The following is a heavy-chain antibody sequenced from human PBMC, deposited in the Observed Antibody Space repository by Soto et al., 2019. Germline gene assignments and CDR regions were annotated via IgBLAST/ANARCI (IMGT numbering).Heavy chain of an antibody. CDR1: GFSVSTNF. D-gene: IGHD4-17*01. CDR3: STAPGFFDY. Sequence: EVHLVDSGGGLVQPGGSLRLSCAASGFSVSTNFMAWVRQAPGKGLEWVSVIYSGGSAYYADSVRGRFTISRVSSKNTLYLQMNSLRAEDTAVYYCSTAPGFFDYWGQGTLVTVSS. CDR2: IYSGGSA. V-gene: IGHV3-66*01. J-gene: IGHJ4*02.